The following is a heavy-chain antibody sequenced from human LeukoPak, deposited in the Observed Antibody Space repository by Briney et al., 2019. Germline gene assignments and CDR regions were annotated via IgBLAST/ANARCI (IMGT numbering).Heavy chain of an antibody. J-gene: IGHJ6*03. V-gene: IGHV1-46*01. CDR2: INPSGGST. Sequence: GASVKVSCKASGYTFTSYYMHWVRQAPGQGLERMGIINPSGGSTSYAQKFQGRVTMTRDMSTSTVYMELSSLRSEDTAVYYCARALDYGDYSHYYYYMDVWGKGTTVTVSS. CDR3: ARALDYGDYSHYYYYMDV. CDR1: GYTFTSYY. D-gene: IGHD4-17*01.